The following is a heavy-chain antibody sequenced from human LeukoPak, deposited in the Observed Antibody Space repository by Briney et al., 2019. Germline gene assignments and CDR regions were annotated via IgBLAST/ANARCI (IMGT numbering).Heavy chain of an antibody. D-gene: IGHD6-19*01. Sequence: GGSLRLSCAASGFTFSSYAMHWVRQAPGKGLEWVAVISYDGSNKYYADSVKDRFTISRDNSKNTLYLQMNSLRAEDTAVYYCARGAGGSGWYSYFQHWGQGTLVTVSS. CDR1: GFTFSSYA. V-gene: IGHV3-30-3*01. CDR3: ARGAGGSGWYSYFQH. CDR2: ISYDGSNK. J-gene: IGHJ1*01.